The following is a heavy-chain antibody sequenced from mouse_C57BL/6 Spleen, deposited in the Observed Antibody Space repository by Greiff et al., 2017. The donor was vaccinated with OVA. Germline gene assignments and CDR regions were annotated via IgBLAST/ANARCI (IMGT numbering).Heavy chain of an antibody. CDR1: GYTFTSYW. Sequence: QVHVKQPGAELVKPGASVKLSCKASGYTFTSYWMHWVKQRPGQGLEWIGMIHPNSGSTNYNEKIKSKATLTVDKSSSQAYMQLSSLTSADSSVYYCAHYYGSSEYYFDYWGQGTTLTVSS. D-gene: IGHD1-1*01. CDR3: AHYYGSSEYYFDY. J-gene: IGHJ2*01. CDR2: IHPNSGST. V-gene: IGHV1-64*01.